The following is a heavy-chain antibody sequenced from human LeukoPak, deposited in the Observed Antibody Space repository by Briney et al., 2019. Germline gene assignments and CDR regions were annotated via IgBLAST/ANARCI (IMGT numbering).Heavy chain of an antibody. V-gene: IGHV4-59*11. J-gene: IGHJ4*02. CDR2: IYYSGST. CDR1: GGSISSHY. D-gene: IGHD6-13*01. CDR3: ARGPAYSSSWSGFDY. Sequence: PSETLSPTCTGSGGSISSHYWSWIRQPPGKGLEWIGCIYYSGSTNYNPSLKSRVTISVDTSKNQFSLKLSSVTAADTAVYYCARGPAYSSSWSGFDYWGQGTLVTVSS.